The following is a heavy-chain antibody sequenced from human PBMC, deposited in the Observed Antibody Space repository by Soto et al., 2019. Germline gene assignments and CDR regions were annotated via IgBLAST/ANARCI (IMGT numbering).Heavy chain of an antibody. CDR2: ISGSGDST. Sequence: PGGSLRLSCAASGFTFTSYALTWVRQAPGVGLQWVSTISGSGDSTYYADSVKGRFTISRDSSKNTLSLQMNSLRAEDTAVYYCAKDADRDCTNGLCPEFNYWGQGTLVTVSS. CDR3: AKDADRDCTNGLCPEFNY. J-gene: IGHJ4*02. D-gene: IGHD2-8*01. CDR1: GFTFTSYA. V-gene: IGHV3-23*01.